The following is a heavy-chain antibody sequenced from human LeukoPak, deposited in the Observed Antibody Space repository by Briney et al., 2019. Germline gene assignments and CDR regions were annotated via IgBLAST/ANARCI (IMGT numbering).Heavy chain of an antibody. CDR2: ISGSGGST. CDR3: ARARYNSGWYSDY. V-gene: IGHV3-23*01. CDR1: GFTFSSYA. D-gene: IGHD6-19*01. J-gene: IGHJ4*02. Sequence: GGSLRLSCAASGFTFSSYAMSWVRQAPGKGLEWVSAISGSGGSTYYADSVEGRFTISTDISKNTLYLQMNRLGAEDTAVYYCARARYNSGWYSDYWGQGALVTVSS.